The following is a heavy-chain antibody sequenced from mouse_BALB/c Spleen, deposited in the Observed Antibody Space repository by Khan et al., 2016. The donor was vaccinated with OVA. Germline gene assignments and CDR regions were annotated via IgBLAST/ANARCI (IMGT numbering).Heavy chain of an antibody. CDR3: ARTSRIKD. Sequence: EVQLVESGPGLVTPSQSLSLTCTVTGYSITSGYGWNWIRQFPGNKLEWMGYLIYRGRTNSTPSLKSRISITRDTSKNQFFLQLDSMTNEDTATKYSARTSRIKDWGQGATRTGPS. CDR1: GYSITSGYG. V-gene: IGHV3-1*02. D-gene: IGHD3-3*01. J-gene: IGHJ2*01. CDR2: LIYRGRT.